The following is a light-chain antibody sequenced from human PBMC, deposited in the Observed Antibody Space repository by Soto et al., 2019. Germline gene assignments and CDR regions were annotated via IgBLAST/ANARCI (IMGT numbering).Light chain of an antibody. CDR1: QSVSSSH. CDR2: SAS. CDR3: QQYGSSPAT. V-gene: IGKV3-20*01. Sequence: EIVLTQSPGTLSLSPGERATLSCRASQSVSSSHLAWYQQKPGQAPRLLIYSASSRATGIPDRFSGSGSGTDFTLTISRLEPEDFAVYYCQQYGSSPATFGQGTKVDIK. J-gene: IGKJ1*01.